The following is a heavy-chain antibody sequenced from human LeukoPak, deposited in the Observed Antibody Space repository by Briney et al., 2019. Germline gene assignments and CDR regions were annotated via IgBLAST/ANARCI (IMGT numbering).Heavy chain of an antibody. D-gene: IGHD6-13*01. J-gene: IGHJ4*02. CDR3: ARAHSSSWYDPSDY. CDR2: TTTNGGST. Sequence: GGSLRLSCAASGFTFSNYSMHWVRQAPGKGLEYVATTTTNGGSTYYANSVKGRFTISRDISKNTLFLQMDSLRAEDMAVYYCARAHSSSWYDPSDYWGQGTLVTVSS. CDR1: GFTFSNYS. V-gene: IGHV3-64*01.